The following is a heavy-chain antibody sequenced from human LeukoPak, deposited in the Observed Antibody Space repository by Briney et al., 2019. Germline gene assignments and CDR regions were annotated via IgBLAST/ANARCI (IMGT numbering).Heavy chain of an antibody. CDR2: FDPEDGET. CDR3: ATTLNLTYYYYGMDV. J-gene: IGHJ6*02. V-gene: IGHV1-24*01. CDR1: GYTLTELS. D-gene: IGHD1-1*01. Sequence: GPVKVSCQVSGYTLTELSMHWVRQAPGKGLEWMGGFDPEDGETIYAQKFQGRVTMTEDTSTDTAYMELSSLRSEDTAVYYCATTLNLTYYYYGMDVWGQGTTVTVSS.